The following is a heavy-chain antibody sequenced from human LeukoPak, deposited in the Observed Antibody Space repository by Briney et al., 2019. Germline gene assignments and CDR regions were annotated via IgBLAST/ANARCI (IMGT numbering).Heavy chain of an antibody. CDR2: IYYSGST. Sequence: SETLSLTCTVSGGSISSGGYYWSWIRQHPGKGLEWIGYIYYSGSTYYNPSLKSRVTISVDTSKNQFSLKLSSVTAADTAVYYCARGPRWELLRWGQGTLVTVSS. D-gene: IGHD1-26*01. CDR3: ARGPRWELLR. CDR1: GGSISSGGYY. J-gene: IGHJ4*02. V-gene: IGHV4-31*03.